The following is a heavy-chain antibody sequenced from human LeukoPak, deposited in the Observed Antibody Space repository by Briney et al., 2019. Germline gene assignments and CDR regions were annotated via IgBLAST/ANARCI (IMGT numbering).Heavy chain of an antibody. J-gene: IGHJ4*02. CDR1: GYTFTGHY. Sequence: ASVKVSCKASGYTFTGHYMHWVRQAPGQGLEWMGWINPNSGGTNYAQKFQGRVIMTRDTSISTAYMELRSLSSDDTAVYFCARDYSGSGSYYVIFDYWGQGTLVTVSS. V-gene: IGHV1-2*02. CDR3: ARDYSGSGSYYVIFDY. CDR2: INPNSGGT. D-gene: IGHD3-10*01.